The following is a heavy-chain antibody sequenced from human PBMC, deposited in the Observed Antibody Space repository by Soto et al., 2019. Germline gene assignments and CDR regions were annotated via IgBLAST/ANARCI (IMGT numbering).Heavy chain of an antibody. CDR1: GYSISSGYY. D-gene: IGHD3-22*01. CDR3: ARALSSGYQYYFDY. J-gene: IGHJ4*02. V-gene: IGHV4-38-2*01. Sequence: SETLSLTCAVSGYSISSGYYWGWIRQPPGKGLEWIGSIYHSGSTYYNPSLKSRVTISVDTSKNQFSLKLSSVTAADTAVYYCARALSSGYQYYFDYWGQGTLVT. CDR2: IYHSGST.